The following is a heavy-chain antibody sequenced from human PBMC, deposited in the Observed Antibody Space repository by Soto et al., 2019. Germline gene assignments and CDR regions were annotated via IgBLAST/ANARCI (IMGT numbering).Heavy chain of an antibody. CDR1: GFTFSSYA. CDR2: ISGSGGST. Sequence: GGSLRLSCAASGFTFSSYAMSWVRQAPGKGLEWVSAISGSGGSTYYADSVKGRFTISRDNSKNTLYLQMNSLRAEDTAVYYCASQDLFGARELKYYYYGMDVWGQGTTVTVSS. CDR3: ASQDLFGARELKYYYYGMDV. J-gene: IGHJ6*02. V-gene: IGHV3-23*01. D-gene: IGHD3-10*01.